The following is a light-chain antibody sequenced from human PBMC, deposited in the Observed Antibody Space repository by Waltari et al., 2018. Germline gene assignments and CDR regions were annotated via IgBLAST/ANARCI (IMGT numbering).Light chain of an antibody. J-gene: IGKJ4*01. Sequence: DIQMTQSPSSLSASVGDRVTITCQASQDISNYLNCYQQKPGKAPKLLIYDASNLETGVPSRFSGSGSGTDFTFTISSLQPEDIATYYCQQYDNLLGTFGGGTKVEIK. CDR3: QQYDNLLGT. CDR1: QDISNY. CDR2: DAS. V-gene: IGKV1-33*01.